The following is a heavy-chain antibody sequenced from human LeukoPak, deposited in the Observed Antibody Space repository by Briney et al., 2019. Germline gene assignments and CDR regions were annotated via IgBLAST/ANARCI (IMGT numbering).Heavy chain of an antibody. CDR2: IRYDGNDH. Sequence: GGSLRLSCAGSGFTFSRYGMHWVRQAPGKGLEWVALIRYDGNDHWYGDSAKGRFTISRDNSKDTVYLQMDSLRDEDTAVYYCPRWGIVGHDAFDLWGQGQWSPSLQ. D-gene: IGHD1-26*01. V-gene: IGHV3-33*01. J-gene: IGHJ3*01. CDR1: GFTFSRYG. CDR3: PRWGIVGHDAFDL.